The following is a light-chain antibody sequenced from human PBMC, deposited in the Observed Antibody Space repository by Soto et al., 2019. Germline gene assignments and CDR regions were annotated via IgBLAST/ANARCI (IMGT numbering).Light chain of an antibody. V-gene: IGLV1-44*01. J-gene: IGLJ2*01. CDR1: SSNTGTNT. CDR3: QSYDSSLSGWV. Sequence: QSVMSQPPSASGTPGQRVNISCSGSSSNTGTNTVSWYQQLPGAAPRLLIQTNTRRPPGVPDRFSGSKSGTSASLAISGLQSEDEADYYCQSYDSSLSGWVFGGGTKLTVL. CDR2: TNT.